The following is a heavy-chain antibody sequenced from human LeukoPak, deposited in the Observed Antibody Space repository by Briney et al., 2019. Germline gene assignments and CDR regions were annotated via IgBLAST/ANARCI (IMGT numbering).Heavy chain of an antibody. J-gene: IGHJ4*02. Sequence: GGSLRLSCAASGFTFSSYAMSWVRQAPGKGLEWVSGISGSGGSTYYADSVKGRFTISRDNSKNTLYLQMNSLRAEDTAVYYCAKSFGYGSGSYYNSWDYWGQGTLVTVSS. V-gene: IGHV3-23*01. CDR3: AKSFGYGSGSYYNSWDY. CDR1: GFTFSSYA. D-gene: IGHD3-10*01. CDR2: ISGSGGST.